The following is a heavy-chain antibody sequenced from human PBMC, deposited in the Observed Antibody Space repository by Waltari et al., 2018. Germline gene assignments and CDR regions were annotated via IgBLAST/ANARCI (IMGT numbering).Heavy chain of an antibody. CDR2: ISYDAQDN. Sequence: QVQLVEAGGGVVQPGRSLTLTCEGSGFTFSNYAINWVRQAPGKGLGELASISYDAQDNNYADSGKGRTSISRDNHKNTAYLEMNSRRPEDTAVYYCSRGGQWLVLYSFDYWGQGTLVTVSS. J-gene: IGHJ4*02. CDR3: SRGGQWLVLYSFDY. V-gene: IGHV3-30*04. D-gene: IGHD6-19*01. CDR1: GFTFSNYA.